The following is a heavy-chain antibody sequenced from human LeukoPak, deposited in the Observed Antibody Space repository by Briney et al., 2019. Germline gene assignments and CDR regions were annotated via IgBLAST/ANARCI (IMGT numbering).Heavy chain of an antibody. J-gene: IGHJ6*04. V-gene: IGHV1-69*05. CDR2: IIPIFGTA. Sequence: GASVKVSCKASGGTFSSYAISWVRQAPGQGLVWMGRIIPIFGTANYAQKFQGRVTITTDESTSTAYMGLSSLRSEDTAVYYCARDCYYDSSGSYPLLPRSYLGMDVWGKGTTVTVSS. CDR1: GGTFSSYA. CDR3: ARDCYYDSSGSYPLLPRSYLGMDV. D-gene: IGHD3-22*01.